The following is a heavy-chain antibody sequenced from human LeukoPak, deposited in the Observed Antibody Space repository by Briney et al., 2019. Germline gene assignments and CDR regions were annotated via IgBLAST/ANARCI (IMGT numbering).Heavy chain of an antibody. V-gene: IGHV3-30-3*01. CDR1: GFTLSSYA. CDR3: ARDVFDVAAGLFDY. Sequence: GRSLRLSCAASGFTLSSYAMHWVRQAPGKGLEWVAVISYDGSNKYYADSVKGRFTISRDNSKNTLYLQMNSLRAEDTAVYYCARDVFDVAAGLFDYWGQGTLVTVSS. CDR2: ISYDGSNK. D-gene: IGHD6-13*01. J-gene: IGHJ4*02.